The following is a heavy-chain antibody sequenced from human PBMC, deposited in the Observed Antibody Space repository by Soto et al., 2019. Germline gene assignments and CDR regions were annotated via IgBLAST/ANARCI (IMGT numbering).Heavy chain of an antibody. J-gene: IGHJ5*02. CDR3: ATVRKSVLRFLEPRGANWFDP. D-gene: IGHD3-3*01. CDR1: GYTLTELS. V-gene: IGHV1-24*01. CDR2: FDPEDGET. Sequence: QVQLVQSGAEVKKPGASVKVSCKVSGYTLTELSMHWVRQAPGKGLEWMGGFDPEDGETIYAQKFQGRVTMTEDTSTDTAYMELSSLRSGDTAVYYCATVRKSVLRFLEPRGANWFDPWGQGTLVTVSS.